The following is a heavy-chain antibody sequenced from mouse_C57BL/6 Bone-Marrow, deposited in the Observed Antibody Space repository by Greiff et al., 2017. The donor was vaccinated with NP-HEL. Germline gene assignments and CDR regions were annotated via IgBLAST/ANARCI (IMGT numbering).Heavy chain of an antibody. CDR3: ARWSLYGYDEGYFDY. CDR1: GFTFSDYY. V-gene: IGHV5-12*01. D-gene: IGHD2-2*01. CDR2: ISNGGGST. J-gene: IGHJ2*01. Sequence: EVKLVESGGGLVQPGGSLNLSCAASGFTFSDYYMYWVRQTPEKRLEWVAYISNGGGSTYYPDTVKGRFTMSRDKANNTLYLQMSRLKSEDTAMYYCARWSLYGYDEGYFDYWGQGTTLTVSS.